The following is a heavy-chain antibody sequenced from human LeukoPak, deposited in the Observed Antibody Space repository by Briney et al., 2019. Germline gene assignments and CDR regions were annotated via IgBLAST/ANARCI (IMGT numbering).Heavy chain of an antibody. Sequence: GASVKVSCKASGYTFTSYDINWVRQATGQGLEWMGWMNPNSGNTGYAQKFQGRVTMTRNTSISTAYMELSSLRSEDTAVYYCAREEYSSRWWDYNWFDPWGQGTLVTVSS. CDR3: AREEYSSRWWDYNWFDP. J-gene: IGHJ5*02. CDR2: MNPNSGNT. CDR1: GYTFTSYD. V-gene: IGHV1-8*01. D-gene: IGHD6-13*01.